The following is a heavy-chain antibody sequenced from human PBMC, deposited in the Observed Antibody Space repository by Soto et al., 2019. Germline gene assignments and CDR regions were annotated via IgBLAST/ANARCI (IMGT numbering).Heavy chain of an antibody. CDR3: AKDMGYGDFYVVAGFDY. V-gene: IGHV3-9*01. CDR1: GFTFNDYA. Sequence: EVQLVESGGGLVQPGRSLRLSCAAAGFTFNDYAMHWVRQAPGKGLEWVSGINWNSGFIVYADSVKGRFTISRDNAKNSLYLQMNSLRPEDTALYFCAKDMGYGDFYVVAGFDYWGLGTLVTVSS. D-gene: IGHD4-17*01. J-gene: IGHJ4*02. CDR2: INWNSGFI.